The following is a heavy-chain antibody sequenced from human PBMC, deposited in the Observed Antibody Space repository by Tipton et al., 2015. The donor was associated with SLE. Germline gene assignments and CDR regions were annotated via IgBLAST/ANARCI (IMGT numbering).Heavy chain of an antibody. D-gene: IGHD3-16*01. CDR2: LNHSGGT. Sequence: TLSLTCAVYGGSFSGHYWSWIRQPPGKDLQCVGELNHSGGTNSNPSLKSRVTISLDTPKNEFSLNRSAVTAAVTAVYYCARGLGSPCDCWGHGSLVTVST. CDR1: GGSFSGHY. CDR3: ARGLGSPCDC. J-gene: IGHJ4*01. V-gene: IGHV4-34*01.